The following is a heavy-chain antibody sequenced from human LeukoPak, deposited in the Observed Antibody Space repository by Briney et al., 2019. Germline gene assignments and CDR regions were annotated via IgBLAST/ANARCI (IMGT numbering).Heavy chain of an antibody. J-gene: IGHJ4*02. D-gene: IGHD6-13*01. CDR1: GFTFSSYW. V-gene: IGHV3-30*02. CDR3: AKDQYSSSWYGGVDY. Sequence: GGSLRLSCAASGFTFSSYWMHWVRQAPGKGLEWVAFIRYDGSNKYYADSVKGRFTISRDNSKNTLYLQMNSLRAEDTAVYYCAKDQYSSSWYGGVDYWGQGTLVTVSS. CDR2: IRYDGSNK.